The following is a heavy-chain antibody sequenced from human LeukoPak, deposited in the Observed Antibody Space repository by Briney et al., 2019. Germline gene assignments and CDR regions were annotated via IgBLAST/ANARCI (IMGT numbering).Heavy chain of an antibody. Sequence: PGGSLRLSCAASGFSFSSYEMNWVRQAPGKGLEWVSYISSSGSTIYYADSVKGRFTISRDNAKNSLYLQMNSLRAEDTAVYYCANNRLRRFAYWGQGTLVTVSS. CDR1: GFSFSSYE. D-gene: IGHD5-12*01. V-gene: IGHV3-48*03. J-gene: IGHJ4*02. CDR2: ISSSGSTI. CDR3: ANNRLRRFAY.